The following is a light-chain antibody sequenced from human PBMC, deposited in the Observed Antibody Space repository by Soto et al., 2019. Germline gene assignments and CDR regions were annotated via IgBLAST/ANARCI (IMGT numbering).Light chain of an antibody. Sequence: QSALTQPASVSGSPGQSITIPCTGISSDVGSSDLVSWYQQHPGRAPKLMIYEASKRPSGVSNRFSGSKSGNTASLTISGLQAEDEADYYCSSYTSSSTRVFGTGTKLTVL. CDR1: SSDVGSSDL. V-gene: IGLV2-14*02. J-gene: IGLJ1*01. CDR2: EAS. CDR3: SSYTSSSTRV.